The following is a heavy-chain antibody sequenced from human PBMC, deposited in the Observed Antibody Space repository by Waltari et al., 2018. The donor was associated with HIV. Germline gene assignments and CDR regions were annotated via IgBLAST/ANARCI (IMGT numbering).Heavy chain of an antibody. CDR3: VRLSDQYDSSGYYGWFDP. CDR1: GYTFSGYW. CDR2: VYPRDSDT. J-gene: IGHJ5*02. Sequence: EVQLVQSGAEVTKPGESLKISCKASGYTFSGYWIGWVRQIPGEGLDWMWIVYPRDSDTRYSPSFQGQFTISADMSTSTAYLQWGSLKASDTAMYFGVRLSDQYDSSGYYGWFDPWGQGTPVTVSS. D-gene: IGHD3-22*01. V-gene: IGHV5-51*01.